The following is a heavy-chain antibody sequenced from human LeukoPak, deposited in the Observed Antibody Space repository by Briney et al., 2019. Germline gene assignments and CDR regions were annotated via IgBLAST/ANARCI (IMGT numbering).Heavy chain of an antibody. Sequence: GGSQRLSCAASGFTFSSYAMHWVRQAPGKGLEYVSAISSKGGSTFYANSVKDRFTISRDNSKNTLYLQMGSLRAEDMAVYYCARAADGYNYDYWGQGTLVTVSS. V-gene: IGHV3-64*01. CDR3: ARAADGYNYDY. CDR2: ISSKGGST. D-gene: IGHD5-24*01. J-gene: IGHJ4*02. CDR1: GFTFSSYA.